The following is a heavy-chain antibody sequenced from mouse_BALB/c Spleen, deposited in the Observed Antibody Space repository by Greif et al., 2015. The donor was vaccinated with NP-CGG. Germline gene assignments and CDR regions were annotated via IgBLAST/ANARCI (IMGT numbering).Heavy chain of an antibody. CDR3: ARSGDGYSAHAMDY. Sequence: DVHLVESGGGLVKPGGSLKLSCAASGFTFSSYAMSWVRQTPEKRLEWVASISSGGSTYYPDSVKGRFTISRDNARNILYLQMSSLRSEDTAMYYCARSGDGYSAHAMDYWGQGTSVTVSS. J-gene: IGHJ4*01. V-gene: IGHV5-6-5*01. D-gene: IGHD2-3*01. CDR2: ISSGGST. CDR1: GFTFSSYA.